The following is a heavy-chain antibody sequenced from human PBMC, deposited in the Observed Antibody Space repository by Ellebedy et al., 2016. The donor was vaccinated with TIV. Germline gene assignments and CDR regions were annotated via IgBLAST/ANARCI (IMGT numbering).Heavy chain of an antibody. Sequence: GESLKISCAASGFAFSNYNMNWVRQAPGKGLEWVSYINPYSTAVYYADSVKGRFTISRDNAKNSLYLQMNSLRAEDTAVYYCAGAFDIWGQGTMVTVSS. V-gene: IGHV3-48*04. CDR2: INPYSTAV. CDR3: AGAFDI. J-gene: IGHJ3*02. CDR1: GFAFSNYN.